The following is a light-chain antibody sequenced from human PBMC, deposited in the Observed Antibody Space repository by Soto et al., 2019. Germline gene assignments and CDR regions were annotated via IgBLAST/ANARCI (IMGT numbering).Light chain of an antibody. J-gene: IGLJ2*01. CDR3: CSYTASSLV. Sequence: QPVLTQPASVSVSPGQSITISCAGTSSDVGRYNLVSWYQQHPGKAPKLIIFEVNKRPSGVSNRFSASKSGNTASLAISGLQAEDEADYYCCSYTASSLVFGEGTKVTVL. V-gene: IGLV2-23*02. CDR1: SSDVGRYNL. CDR2: EVN.